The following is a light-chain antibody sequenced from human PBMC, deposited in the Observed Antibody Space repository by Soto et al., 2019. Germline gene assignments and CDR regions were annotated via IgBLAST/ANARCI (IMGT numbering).Light chain of an antibody. CDR3: QQRSNWPPGPYT. CDR2: DAS. J-gene: IGKJ2*01. CDR1: QSVSSY. Sequence: EIVLTQSPATLSLSPGERATLSCRASQSVSSYLAWYQQKPGQAPRLLIYDASNRATGIPARFSGSGSGTDFTLNISSLEPEDFAVYYCQQRSNWPPGPYTFGQGTKLEIK. V-gene: IGKV3-11*01.